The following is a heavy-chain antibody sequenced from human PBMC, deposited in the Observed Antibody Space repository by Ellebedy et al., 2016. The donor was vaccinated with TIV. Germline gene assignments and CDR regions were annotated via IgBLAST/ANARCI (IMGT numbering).Heavy chain of an antibody. V-gene: IGHV5-51*01. CDR1: GYTITTYW. CDR2: IYPGNSNT. J-gene: IGHJ4*02. CDR3: ASAYDGNFYWDY. D-gene: IGHD3-16*01. Sequence: GESLKISCVGSGYTITTYWIGWVRQMPGKGLEWMGIIYPGNSNTKYSPSFRGHVTLSADKSISPAYLQWSSLRASDTAIYYCASAYDGNFYWDYWGQGTLVTVSS.